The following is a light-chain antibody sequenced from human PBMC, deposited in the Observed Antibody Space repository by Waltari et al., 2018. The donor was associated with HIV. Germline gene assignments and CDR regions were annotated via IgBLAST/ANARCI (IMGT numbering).Light chain of an antibody. CDR3: CSDAGIYTCL. J-gene: IGLJ2*01. CDR1: SSDVGGYNS. CDR2: DVT. Sequence: QSALIQLRSVSGSPGQSVTISCPGTSSDVGGYNSVSWYHQHPGEAPKLMIYDVTKRLSGGPDRCSGAKSGNPASLTICGLQAWDEADYYCCSDAGIYTCLVGGGTKLTVL. V-gene: IGLV2-11*01.